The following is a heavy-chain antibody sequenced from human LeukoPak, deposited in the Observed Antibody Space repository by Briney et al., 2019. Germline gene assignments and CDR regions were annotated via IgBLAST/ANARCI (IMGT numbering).Heavy chain of an antibody. Sequence: ASVKVSCKASGYTFTGYYMHWVRQAPGQGLEWMGWINPNSGGTNYAQKFQGRVTFTTDASTSTAYMELSSLRSEDTAVYYCARFRYYGSEYYFDYWGQGTLVTVSS. D-gene: IGHD3-10*01. J-gene: IGHJ4*02. CDR3: ARFRYYGSEYYFDY. V-gene: IGHV1-2*02. CDR2: INPNSGGT. CDR1: GYTFTGYY.